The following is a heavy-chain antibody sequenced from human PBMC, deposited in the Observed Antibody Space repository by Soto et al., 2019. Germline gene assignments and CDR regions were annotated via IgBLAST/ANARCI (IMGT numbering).Heavy chain of an antibody. J-gene: IGHJ4*02. CDR1: GFSFSPSG. CDR2: IWNDGTTT. Sequence: LVESGGGVAQPGRSLRLSCATSGFSFSPSGMHWVRLAPGKGLEWLAIIWNDGTTTYYADSVKGRFTISRDNSKNTLYLQMNSLRDEDTAVYYCARDGSHYDVDYWGQGTLVTVSS. V-gene: IGHV3-33*01. CDR3: ARDGSHYDVDY. D-gene: IGHD4-4*01.